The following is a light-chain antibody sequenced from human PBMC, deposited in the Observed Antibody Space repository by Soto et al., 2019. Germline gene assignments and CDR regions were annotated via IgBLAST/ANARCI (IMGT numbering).Light chain of an antibody. CDR1: SRDVGGYNY. CDR3: SSYTTSSTYV. V-gene: IGLV2-14*01. CDR2: DVS. Sequence: QSVLTQPASMSGSPGQSITISCTGTSRDVGGYNYVSWYQQHPGKAPYLMISDVSNRPSGVFNRFSGSKSGNTASLTISGLQTEDEADYYCSSYTTSSTYVFGTGTKVTVL. J-gene: IGLJ1*01.